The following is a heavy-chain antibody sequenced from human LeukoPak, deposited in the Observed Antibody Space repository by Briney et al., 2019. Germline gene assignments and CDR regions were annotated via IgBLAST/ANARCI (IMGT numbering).Heavy chain of an antibody. V-gene: IGHV3-23*01. J-gene: IGHJ4*02. CDR3: AKDSGQSWNFGESGADY. Sequence: GGSLRLSCAASGFTFSNFAMSWVRQAPGKGLEWVSSISGSGISTFYADSLKGRFTISRDNFKNTLFLQLNSLRAEDTAVYYCAKDSGQSWNFGESGADYWGQGTLVTVSS. D-gene: IGHD1-7*01. CDR2: ISGSGIST. CDR1: GFTFSNFA.